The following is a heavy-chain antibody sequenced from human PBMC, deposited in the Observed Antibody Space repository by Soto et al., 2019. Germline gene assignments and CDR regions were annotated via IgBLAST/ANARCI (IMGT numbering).Heavy chain of an antibody. Sequence: GGSLRLSCAASGFTFSSYSMNWVRQAPGKGLEWVSYISSSSSTIYYADSVKGRFTISRDNAKNSLYLQMNSLRAEDTAVYYCARGPEAVAGINYFDYWGQGTLVTVSS. D-gene: IGHD6-19*01. CDR3: ARGPEAVAGINYFDY. V-gene: IGHV3-48*01. J-gene: IGHJ4*02. CDR1: GFTFSSYS. CDR2: ISSSSSTI.